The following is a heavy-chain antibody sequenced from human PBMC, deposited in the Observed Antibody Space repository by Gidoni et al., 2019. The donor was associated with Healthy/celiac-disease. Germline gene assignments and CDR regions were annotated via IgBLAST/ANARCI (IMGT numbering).Heavy chain of an antibody. D-gene: IGHD2-15*01. J-gene: IGHJ3*02. V-gene: IGHV1-8*01. CDR2: MNPKSSNT. Sequence: QAQLVQSGAEVKKTGASVKVSCKASGYTFNSHDHLWVRQATGQGLVWMGWMNPKSSNTGYAQKFQGRVTMTRNTSISTAYMKLGSLRSEDTAVYYCARDYCSGGSCYGGRAFDIWGQGTMVTVSS. CDR1: GYTFNSHD. CDR3: ARDYCSGGSCYGGRAFDI.